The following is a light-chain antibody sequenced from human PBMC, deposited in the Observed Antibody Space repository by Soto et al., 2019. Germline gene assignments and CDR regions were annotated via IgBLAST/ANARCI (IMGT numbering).Light chain of an antibody. V-gene: IGKV1-8*01. J-gene: IGKJ1*01. CDR2: GAS. CDR3: QHFKNYPWT. CDR1: QDVGRY. Sequence: AIRMTQSPSSLSASAGDRVAIACRASQDVGRYLAWYQQKPGQAPKLLIYGASTWQSGVPSRFSGGGAGTDFTLTISGLQSEDFATYYCQHFKNYPWTFGQGTKVEIK.